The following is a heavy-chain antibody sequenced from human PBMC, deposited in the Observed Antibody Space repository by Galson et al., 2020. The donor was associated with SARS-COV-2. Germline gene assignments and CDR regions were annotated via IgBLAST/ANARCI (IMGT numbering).Heavy chain of an antibody. Sequence: GASLRLSCAASGFTISSYGMHWVRQAPGKGLEWVAVIWYDGSNKYYADSVKGRFTISRDNSKNTLYLQMNSLRAEDTAVYYCARELVPYYYGMDVWGQGTTVTVSS. CDR1: GFTISSYG. J-gene: IGHJ6*02. D-gene: IGHD3-10*01. CDR2: IWYDGSNK. V-gene: IGHV3-33*01. CDR3: ARELVPYYYGMDV.